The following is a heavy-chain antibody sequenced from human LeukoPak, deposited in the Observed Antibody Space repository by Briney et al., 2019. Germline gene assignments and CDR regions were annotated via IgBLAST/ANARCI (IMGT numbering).Heavy chain of an antibody. V-gene: IGHV4-34*01. CDR3: ARIGVTTGWAFDY. CDR2: INHSGST. J-gene: IGHJ4*02. Sequence: SETLSLTCAVYGESFSGYYWSWIRQPPGKGLEWIGEINHSGSTNYNPSLKSRVTISVDTSKSQFSLKVRSVTAADTAIYYCARIGVTTGWAFDYWGQGTLVIVSS. CDR1: GESFSGYY. D-gene: IGHD2-8*02.